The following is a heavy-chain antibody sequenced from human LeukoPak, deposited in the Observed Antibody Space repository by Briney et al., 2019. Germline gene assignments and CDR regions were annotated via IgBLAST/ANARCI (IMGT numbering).Heavy chain of an antibody. CDR1: GGSFSGYY. CDR2: INHSGST. V-gene: IGHV4-34*01. CDR3: ARGKRWYSSSWYYFDY. D-gene: IGHD6-13*01. J-gene: IGHJ4*02. Sequence: KPSETLSLTCAVYGGSFSGYYWSWIRQPPGKGLEWIGEINHSGSTNYNPSLKSRVTISVDTSKNQFSLKLSSVTAADTAVYYCARGKRWYSSSWYYFDYGGQGTLVTVSS.